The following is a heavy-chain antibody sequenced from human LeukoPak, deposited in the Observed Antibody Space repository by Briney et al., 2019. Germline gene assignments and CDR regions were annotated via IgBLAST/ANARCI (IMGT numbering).Heavy chain of an antibody. CDR1: GFTFSNYW. CDR3: ARDILGWLVDY. D-gene: IGHD6-19*01. V-gene: IGHV3-7*01. J-gene: IGHJ4*02. Sequence: GGSLRLSCPASGFTFSNYWMSWVRQAPGKGLEWVANIKQDGSEKYYVDSVKGRFTISRDNAKNSLYLQMNSLRAEDTAVYYCARDILGWLVDYWGQGTLVTVSS. CDR2: IKQDGSEK.